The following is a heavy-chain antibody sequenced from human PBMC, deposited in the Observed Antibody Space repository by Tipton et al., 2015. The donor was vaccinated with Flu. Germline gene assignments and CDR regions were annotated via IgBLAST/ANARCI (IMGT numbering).Heavy chain of an antibody. V-gene: IGHV3-53*01. D-gene: IGHD3-3*02. CDR1: GFTVSSNY. Sequence: SLRLSCAASGFTVSSNYMSWVRQAPGKGLEWVSVIYSGGSTYYADSVKGRFTISRDNSKNTLYLQMNGLRAEDTAVYYCARSGRALADWDYWGQGTLVTVSS. CDR2: IYSGGST. CDR3: ARSGRALADWDY. J-gene: IGHJ4*02.